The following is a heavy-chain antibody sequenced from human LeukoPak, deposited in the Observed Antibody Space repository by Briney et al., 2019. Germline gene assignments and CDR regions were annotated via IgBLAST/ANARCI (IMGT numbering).Heavy chain of an antibody. CDR2: ISGNGGST. CDR3: VKAQYDFWSGLDY. D-gene: IGHD3-3*01. V-gene: IGHV3-64D*09. Sequence: GGPLRLSCSVSGLTFSRYHMHWVRHAPGKGVVYVSAISGNGGSTYYADSVKSRFTISRDNSKNTLYLQMSSLRNEDTAIYYWVKAQYDFWSGLDYWGQGTLVTVSS. CDR1: GLTFSRYH. J-gene: IGHJ4*02.